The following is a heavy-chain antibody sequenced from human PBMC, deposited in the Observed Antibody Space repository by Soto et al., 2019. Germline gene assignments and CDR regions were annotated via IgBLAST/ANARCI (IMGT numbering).Heavy chain of an antibody. CDR2: ISYHGNNQ. J-gene: IGHJ4*02. CDR3: AKDLALGFWSGNYYFAH. D-gene: IGHD3-3*01. Sequence: VESGGGVVQPGRSLRLSCAASGFTFKNNGMHWVRQAPGKGLEWVAIISYHGNNQFYADYVKGRFTISRDNSNNTLYLEMNSLRPDDTAVYYCAKDLALGFWSGNYYFAHWGQGTLVTVSS. V-gene: IGHV3-30*18. CDR1: GFTFKNNG.